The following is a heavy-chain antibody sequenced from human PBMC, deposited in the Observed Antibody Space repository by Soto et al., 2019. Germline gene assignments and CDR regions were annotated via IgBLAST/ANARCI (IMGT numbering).Heavy chain of an antibody. CDR3: ASAPSYYDSSGYYPGYFDY. J-gene: IGHJ4*02. D-gene: IGHD3-22*01. CDR2: MNPYSGNT. V-gene: IGHV1-8*01. Sequence: GASVKVSCKASGYTFTTYDISWVRQATGQGLEWMGWMNPYSGNTGYAQKFQGRVTITADESTSTAYMELSSLRSEDTAVYYCASAPSYYDSSGYYPGYFDYWGQGTLVTVSS. CDR1: GYTFTTYD.